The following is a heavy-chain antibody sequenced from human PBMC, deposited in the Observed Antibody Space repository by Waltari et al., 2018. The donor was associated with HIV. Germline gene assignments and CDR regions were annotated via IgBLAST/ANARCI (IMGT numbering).Heavy chain of an antibody. CDR3: ATDRQDFWSGYHEKTGYF. D-gene: IGHD3-3*01. Sequence: EVQLVESGGGLVKPGGSLRLSCTASISTFKKFRMSWIRQAPDKGLEWVSSISSNSAYIYQPASFRGRFTISRDNAKKSLFLQMDNLRVEDTAVYFCATDRQDFWSGYHEKTGYF. J-gene: IGHJ4*01. V-gene: IGHV3-21*02. CDR2: ISSNSAYI. CDR1: ISTFKKFR.